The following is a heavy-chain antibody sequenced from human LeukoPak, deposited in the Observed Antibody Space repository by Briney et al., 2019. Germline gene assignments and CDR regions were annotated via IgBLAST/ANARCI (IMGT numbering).Heavy chain of an antibody. D-gene: IGHD1-26*01. V-gene: IGHV1-46*01. J-gene: IGHJ4*02. CDR1: GYTFTSYY. Sequence: GASVKVSCKASGYTFTSYYMHWVRQAPGQGLEWMGIINPSGGSTSYAQKFQGRVTMTRDTSTSTVYMELSSLRFEDTAVYYCARGAYAKEELAPPGWDYWGQGTLVTVSS. CDR2: INPSGGST. CDR3: ARGAYAKEELAPPGWDY.